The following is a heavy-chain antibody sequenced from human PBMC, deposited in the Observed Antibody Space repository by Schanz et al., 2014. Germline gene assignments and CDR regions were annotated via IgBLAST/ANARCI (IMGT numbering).Heavy chain of an antibody. D-gene: IGHD5-12*01. J-gene: IGHJ4*02. CDR1: GFTFSSYA. CDR3: ASSSEYSDYGTYFDF. Sequence: QVQLLQFGGGVVQPGRSLRLSCAASGFTFSSYAMHWVRQAPGKGLEWVALISNDGSIKYYADSVEGRFTISRDNSRNTLYLQMNSMRTENTAVYYCASSSEYSDYGTYFDFWGQGTLVTVSS. V-gene: IGHV3-30-3*01. CDR2: ISNDGSIK.